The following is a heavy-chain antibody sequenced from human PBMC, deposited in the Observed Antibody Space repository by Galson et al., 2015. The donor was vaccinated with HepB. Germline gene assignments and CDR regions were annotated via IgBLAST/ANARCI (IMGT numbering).Heavy chain of an antibody. D-gene: IGHD5-12*01. CDR1: GFTFSSYG. V-gene: IGHV3-33*08. J-gene: IGHJ4*02. CDR2: IWYDGSNK. Sequence: LRLSCAASGFTFSSYGMHWVRQAPGKGLEWVAVIWYDGSNKYYADSVKGRFTISRDNSKNTLYLQMNSLRAEDTAVYYCARECSGYAPRYFDYWGQGTLVTVSS. CDR3: ARECSGYAPRYFDY.